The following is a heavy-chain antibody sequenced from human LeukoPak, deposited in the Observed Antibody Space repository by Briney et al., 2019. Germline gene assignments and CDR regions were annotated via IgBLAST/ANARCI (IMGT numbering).Heavy chain of an antibody. CDR1: GYTFTSYD. CDR3: ARGPRGGDGLYYFDF. CDR2: MNPNSGTT. J-gene: IGHJ4*02. V-gene: IGHV1-8*01. Sequence: ASVKVSCKASGYTFTSYDFNWVRQAPGQGPEWIGWMNPNSGTTGYAQKFQGRVTMTRDTSISTAYMDLSSLRSEDAAVYYCARGPRGGDGLYYFDFWGQGTLVTVSS. D-gene: IGHD2-21*02.